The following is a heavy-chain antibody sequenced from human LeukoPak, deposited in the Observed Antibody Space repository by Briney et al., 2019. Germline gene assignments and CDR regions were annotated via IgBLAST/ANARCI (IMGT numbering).Heavy chain of an antibody. CDR2: ISSSGTTT. CDR3: ARWDSSGCLDY. CDR1: GLTFSDYY. Sequence: KPGGSLRLSCAASGLTFSDYYMSWIRQAPGKGLEWVSYISSSGTTTYYADSVKGRFTISRDNAKNSLYLQTNSLRAEDTAVYFCARWDSSGCLDYWGQGTLVTVSS. J-gene: IGHJ4*02. D-gene: IGHD3-22*01. V-gene: IGHV3-11*01.